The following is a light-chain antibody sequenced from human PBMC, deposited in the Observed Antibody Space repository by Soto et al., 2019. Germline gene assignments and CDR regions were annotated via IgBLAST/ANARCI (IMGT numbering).Light chain of an antibody. J-gene: IGLJ2*01. CDR3: SSFTSSNTVL. CDR1: SSDVGGYNY. CDR2: NVS. V-gene: IGLV2-14*03. Sequence: QSALTQPASVSGSPGQSITISCTGTSSDVGGYNYVSWYQHHPGKAPKLIIYNVSNRPSGVSNRFSGSKSGNTASLTISGLQAEDEGHYYCSSFTSSNTVLFGGGTKLTVL.